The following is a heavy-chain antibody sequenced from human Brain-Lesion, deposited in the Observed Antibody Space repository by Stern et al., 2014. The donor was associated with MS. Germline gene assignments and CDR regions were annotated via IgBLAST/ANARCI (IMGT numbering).Heavy chain of an antibody. Sequence: VQLVESGPEVKKPGSSVQVSCKASGGTFGTYPITWLRQAPGQGLDWMGRIIPIFGSPNYAQKFQGSVTITADRSTTTVYMKLSSLKSDDAAVYYCAKDGPALVTNWFDPWGRGTLVTVSS. J-gene: IGHJ5*02. CDR3: AKDGPALVTNWFDP. V-gene: IGHV1-69*06. D-gene: IGHD5-18*01. CDR1: GGTFGTYP. CDR2: IIPIFGSP.